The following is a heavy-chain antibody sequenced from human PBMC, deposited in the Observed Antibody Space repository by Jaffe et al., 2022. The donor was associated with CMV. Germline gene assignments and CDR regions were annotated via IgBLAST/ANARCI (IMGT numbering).Heavy chain of an antibody. Sequence: QLQLQESGPGLVKPSETLSLTCTVSGGSISSSSYYWGWIRQPPGKGLEWIGSIYYSGSTYYNPSLKSRVTISVDTSKNQFSLKLSSVTAADTAVYYCARVLKEKQWLVRYYYYYYMDVWGKGTTVTVSS. V-gene: IGHV4-39*01. D-gene: IGHD6-19*01. CDR1: GGSISSSSYY. CDR3: ARVLKEKQWLVRYYYYYYMDV. CDR2: IYYSGST. J-gene: IGHJ6*03.